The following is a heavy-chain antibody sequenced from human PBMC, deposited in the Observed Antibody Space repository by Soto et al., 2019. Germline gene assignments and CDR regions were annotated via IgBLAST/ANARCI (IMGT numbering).Heavy chain of an antibody. CDR2: INPSGGST. D-gene: IGHD3-22*01. Sequence: ASVKVSCKASGYIFTSYYMHWVRQAPGQGLEWMGIINPSGGSTSYAQKFQGRVTMTRDTSTSTVYMELSSLRSEDTAVYYCARERITMIVVVSNAFDIWGQGTMVTVSS. CDR3: ARERITMIVVVSNAFDI. J-gene: IGHJ3*02. V-gene: IGHV1-46*01. CDR1: GYIFTSYY.